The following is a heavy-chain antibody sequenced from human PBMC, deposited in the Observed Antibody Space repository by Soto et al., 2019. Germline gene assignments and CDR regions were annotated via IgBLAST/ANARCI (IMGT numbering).Heavy chain of an antibody. CDR3: ARRASGGTNFDY. V-gene: IGHV3-23*01. CDR2: ISGVDDST. D-gene: IGHD1-26*01. CDR1: GFLVNNYD. Sequence: GGSLRLSCAVSGFLVNNYDNSWVRQAPGKGLEWVSSISGVDDSTSYADSVKGRLTIPRDNSKNTLFLQMNNLRAADTAVYYCARRASGGTNFDYWGLGTLVTVSS. J-gene: IGHJ4*02.